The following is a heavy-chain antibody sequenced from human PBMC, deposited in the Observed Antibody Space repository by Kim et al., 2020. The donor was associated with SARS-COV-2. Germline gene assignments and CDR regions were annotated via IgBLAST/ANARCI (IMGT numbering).Heavy chain of an antibody. V-gene: IGHV4-31*01. CDR1: GGSISSGGYY. CDR2: IYYSGTT. J-gene: IGHJ4*02. Sequence: SETLSLTCTVSGGSISSGGYYWSWIRHHPEKGLEWIGCIYYSGTTYYNPSLKTQLTISVDTSENQFSLNLTSVTAADTAIYYCARDRSGYGLFDYWGRGTLVSVSS. CDR3: ARDRSGYGLFDY. D-gene: IGHD5-12*01.